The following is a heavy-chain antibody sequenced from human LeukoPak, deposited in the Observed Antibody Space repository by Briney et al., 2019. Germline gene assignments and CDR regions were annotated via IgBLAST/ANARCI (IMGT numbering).Heavy chain of an antibody. CDR2: IYYSGST. CDR3: ARTKEYYYDSSGQRGAFDAFDI. V-gene: IGHV4-30-4*01. D-gene: IGHD3-22*01. J-gene: IGHJ3*02. CDR1: GGSISSGDYY. Sequence: SETLSLTCTVSGGSISSGDYYWSWIRQPPGKGLEWIGYIYYSGSTYYNPSLKSRVTISVDTSKNQFSLKLSSVTAADTAVYYCARTKEYYYDSSGQRGAFDAFDIWGQGTMVTVSS.